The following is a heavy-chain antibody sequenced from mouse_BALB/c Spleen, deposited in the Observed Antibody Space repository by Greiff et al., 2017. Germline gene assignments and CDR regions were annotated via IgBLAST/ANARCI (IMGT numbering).Heavy chain of an antibody. Sequence: QVQLKQSGAELAKPGASVKMSCKASGYTFTSYWMHWVKQRPGQGLEWIGYINPSTGYTEYNQKFKDKATLTADKSSSTAYMQLSSLTSEDSAVYYCARHGYDYFDYWGQGTTLTVSS. CDR3: ARHGYDYFDY. CDR2: INPSTGYT. D-gene: IGHD2-2*01. CDR1: GYTFTSYW. V-gene: IGHV1-7*01. J-gene: IGHJ2*01.